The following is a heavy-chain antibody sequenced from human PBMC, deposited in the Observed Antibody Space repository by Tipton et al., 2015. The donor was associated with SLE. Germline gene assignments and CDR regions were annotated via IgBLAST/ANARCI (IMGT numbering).Heavy chain of an antibody. D-gene: IGHD6-6*01. CDR1: GFTFSSYA. Sequence: SLRLSCAASGFTFSSYAMSWVRQAPGKGLEWVSVISGSGGSTNYADSVKGRFTISRDNSKNTLYLQMNSLRAEDTAVYYCAKLAEQLDTGWFQHWGQGTLVTVSS. CDR3: AKLAEQLDTGWFQH. CDR2: ISGSGGST. J-gene: IGHJ1*01. V-gene: IGHV3-23*01.